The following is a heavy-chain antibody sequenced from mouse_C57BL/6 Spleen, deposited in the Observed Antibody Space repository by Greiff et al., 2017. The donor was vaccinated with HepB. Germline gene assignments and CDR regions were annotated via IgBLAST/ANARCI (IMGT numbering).Heavy chain of an antibody. CDR3: AKRVSGTDWYFDV. J-gene: IGHJ1*03. CDR2: ISSGSSTI. V-gene: IGHV5-17*01. D-gene: IGHD3-3*01. Sequence: EVMLVESGGGLVKPGGSLKLSCAASGFTFSDYGMHWVRQAPEKGLEWVAYISSGSSTIYYADTVKGRFTISRDNAKNTLFLQMTSLRSEDTAMYYCAKRVSGTDWYFDVWGTGTTVTVSS. CDR1: GFTFSDYG.